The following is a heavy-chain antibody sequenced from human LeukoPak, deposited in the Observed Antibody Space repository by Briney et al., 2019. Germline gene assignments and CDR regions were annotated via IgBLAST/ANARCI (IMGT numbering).Heavy chain of an antibody. CDR2: ISYDGSNN. V-gene: IGHV3-30*18. D-gene: IGHD6-13*01. Sequence: GGSLRLSCAASGFTFSSYGMHWVRQAPGKGLEWVAVISYDGSNNYYADSVKGRFTISRDNSKNTLYLQMDSLRVEDTAVYYCAKGGQQLVRYYFDYWGQGTLVAVSS. CDR1: GFTFSSYG. CDR3: AKGGQQLVRYYFDY. J-gene: IGHJ4*02.